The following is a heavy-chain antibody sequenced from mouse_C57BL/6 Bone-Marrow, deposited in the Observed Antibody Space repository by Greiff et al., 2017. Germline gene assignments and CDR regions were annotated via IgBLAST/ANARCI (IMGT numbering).Heavy chain of an antibody. CDR1: GFTFSSYA. Sequence: EVMLVESGGGLVKPGGSLKLSCAASGFTFSSYAMSWVRQTPEKRLEWVATISDGGSYTYYPDNVKGRFTISRDNAKNNLNLRMSHLKSEDTAMYYCARHYYGRAWFAYWGQGTLVTVSA. J-gene: IGHJ3*01. D-gene: IGHD1-1*01. CDR2: ISDGGSYT. CDR3: ARHYYGRAWFAY. V-gene: IGHV5-4*03.